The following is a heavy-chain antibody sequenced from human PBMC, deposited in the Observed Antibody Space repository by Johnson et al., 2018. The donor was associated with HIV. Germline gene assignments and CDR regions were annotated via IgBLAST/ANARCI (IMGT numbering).Heavy chain of an antibody. CDR2: IRYDGRTK. CDR3: AKDGPVLRYFDWSDAFDI. D-gene: IGHD3-9*01. Sequence: QEQLVESGGGFVQPGGSLRLSCAASGFTFCSYGLHWVRQAPCKGLERVSFIRYDGRTKYYADSVTSRFTIPRDNSKNTLYLQMNSRRAEDTAVYYCAKDGPVLRYFDWSDAFDIWGQGTMVTVSS. J-gene: IGHJ3*02. CDR1: GFTFCSYG. V-gene: IGHV3-30*02.